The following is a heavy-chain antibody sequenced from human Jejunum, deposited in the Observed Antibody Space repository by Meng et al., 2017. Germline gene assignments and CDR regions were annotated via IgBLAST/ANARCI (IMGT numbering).Heavy chain of an antibody. V-gene: IGHV1-69*13. J-gene: IGHJ6*02. CDR1: GGSFNNYA. CDR3: ATSPRRSSPDIVMVAVVILRDYYYGMDV. CDR2: IIPIFGTA. D-gene: IGHD2-15*01. Sequence: SVKVSCKVSGGSFNNYAISWVRQAPGQGLEWMGGIIPIFGTADYAQKFQGRVTITADESTSTAFMELSSLRSEDTPVYYCATSPRRSSPDIVMVAVVILRDYYYGMDVWGQGTTVTVSS.